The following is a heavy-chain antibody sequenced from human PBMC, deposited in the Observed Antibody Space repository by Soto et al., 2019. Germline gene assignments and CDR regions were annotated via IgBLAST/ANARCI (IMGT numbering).Heavy chain of an antibody. CDR3: ARGQRFSDWFDP. CDR1: GGSMSNYY. V-gene: IGHV4-4*07. CDR2: VYSSGGT. Sequence: ASETLSLTCIVSGGSMSNYYWTWIRQPAGKGLEWIGRVYSSGGTHYNPSLKSRVTIPLDTSKNQFSLRLVSVTAADTAMYYCARGQRFSDWFDPWGQGTLVTVSS. J-gene: IGHJ5*02. D-gene: IGHD3-3*01.